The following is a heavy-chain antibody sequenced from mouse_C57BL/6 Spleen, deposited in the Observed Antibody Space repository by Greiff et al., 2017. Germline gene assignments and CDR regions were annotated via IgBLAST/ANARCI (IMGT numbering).Heavy chain of an antibody. V-gene: IGHV5-4*01. CDR1: GFTFSSYA. CDR3: ARGGCYDLGKNYAMDY. J-gene: IGHJ4*01. Sequence: EVQLEESGAGLVKPGGSLKLSCAASGFTFSSYAMSWVRQTPETRLEWVATISAGGSYTYYPDNVKGRLTISRNNSYNNLYLHMSHLKSEDADMYDCARGGCYDLGKNYAMDYWGQGTSVTVSS. CDR2: ISAGGSYT. D-gene: IGHD2-12*01.